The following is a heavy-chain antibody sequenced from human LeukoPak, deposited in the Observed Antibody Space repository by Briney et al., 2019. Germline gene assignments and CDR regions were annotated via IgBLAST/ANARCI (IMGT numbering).Heavy chain of an antibody. CDR1: GFTFSSYW. CDR2: IKEDGSEK. CDR3: ARDRIQQWLVLPFDY. J-gene: IGHJ4*02. V-gene: IGHV3-7*01. Sequence: PGGSLRLSCAASGFTFSSYWMSWVRQGPGKGLEWVANIKEDGSEKYYVDSVKGRFTISRDNAKNSLSLQMNSLRVEDTAVYYCARDRIQQWLVLPFDYWGQGTLVTVSS. D-gene: IGHD6-19*01.